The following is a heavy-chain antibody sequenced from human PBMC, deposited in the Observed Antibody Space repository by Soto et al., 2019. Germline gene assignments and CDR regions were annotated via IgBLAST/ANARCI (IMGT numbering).Heavy chain of an antibody. CDR1: GYTFTSYY. V-gene: IGHV1-46*03. CDR2: INPSGGST. CDR3: ARDLRSGYNWNDASRAFDI. Sequence: GASVKVSCKASGYTFTSYYMHWVRQAPGQGLEWMGIINPSGGSTSYAQKFQGRVTMTRDTSTSTVYMELSSLRSEDTAVYYCARDLRSGYNWNDASRAFDIWAQGTMVTVSS. D-gene: IGHD1-20*01. J-gene: IGHJ3*02.